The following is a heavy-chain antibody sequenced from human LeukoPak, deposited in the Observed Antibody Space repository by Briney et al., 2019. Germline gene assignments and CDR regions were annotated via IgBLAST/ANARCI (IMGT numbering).Heavy chain of an antibody. CDR2: IYSGGST. D-gene: IGHD6-13*01. V-gene: IGHV3-66*02. CDR1: GFTVSSNY. CDR3: ARDPYSSSWHL. Sequence: PGGSLRLSCAASGFTVSSNYMSWVGQAPGKGLEWVSVIYSGGSTYYADSVKGRFTISRDNSKNTLYLQMNRLRAEDTAVYYCARDPYSSSWHLWGQGTLVTVSS. J-gene: IGHJ4*02.